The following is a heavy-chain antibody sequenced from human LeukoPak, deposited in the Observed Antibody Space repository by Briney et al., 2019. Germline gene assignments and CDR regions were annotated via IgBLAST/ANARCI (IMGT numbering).Heavy chain of an antibody. CDR1: GFTFSSYG. CDR2: IRYDGNNK. Sequence: GGSLRLSCAASGFTFSSYGMHWVRQAPGKGLEWVAFIRYDGNNKYYADSVKGRFTISRDNSKNTLYLQMNSLRDEDTAVYYCARVLTPAYCSSTSCYSRSNYYYYYMDVWGKGTTVTVSS. D-gene: IGHD2-2*01. CDR3: ARVLTPAYCSSTSCYSRSNYYYYYMDV. J-gene: IGHJ6*03. V-gene: IGHV3-30*02.